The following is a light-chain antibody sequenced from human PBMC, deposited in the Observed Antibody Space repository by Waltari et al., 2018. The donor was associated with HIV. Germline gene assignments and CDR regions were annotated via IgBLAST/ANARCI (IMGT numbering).Light chain of an antibody. CDR3: YSTDSSDWV. CDR1: ALPKKY. CDR2: EDS. Sequence: SYELTQPPSVSVSPGQTARTTCSGEALPKKYAYWYQQKSGQAPVLVIYEDSKRPSGIPERFSGSSSGTVATLTISGAQVEDEADYYCYSTDSSDWVFGGGTKLTVL. J-gene: IGLJ3*02. V-gene: IGLV3-10*01.